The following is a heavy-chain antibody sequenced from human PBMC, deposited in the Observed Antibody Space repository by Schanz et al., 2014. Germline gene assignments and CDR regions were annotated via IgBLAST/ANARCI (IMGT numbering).Heavy chain of an antibody. CDR1: GFTFSDHY. D-gene: IGHD6-19*01. V-gene: IGHV3-11*04. CDR3: AIIGVMVAVAGTRADY. CDR2: ICSSGNTI. Sequence: VQLLESGGGLVQPGGSLRLSCAASGFTFSDHYMSWIRQAPGKGLEWVSYICSSGNTIYYADSVKGRFTISRDNAKNSLYLQMNSLRAEDTALYYCAIIGVMVAVAGTRADYWGQGALVTVSS. J-gene: IGHJ4*02.